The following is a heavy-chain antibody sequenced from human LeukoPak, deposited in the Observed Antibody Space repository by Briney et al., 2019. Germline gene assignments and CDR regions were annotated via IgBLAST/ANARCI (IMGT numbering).Heavy chain of an antibody. CDR3: AKGSGPSKGYFDY. D-gene: IGHD2-15*01. V-gene: IGHV3-30*18. J-gene: IGHJ4*02. CDR1: GFTFSSYG. Sequence: GGSLRLSCAASGFTFSSYGMLWVRQAPGKGLEWVAVISYDGSNKYYADSVKGRFTISRDNSKNTLYLQMNSLRAEDTAVYYCAKGSGPSKGYFDYWGQGTLVTVSS. CDR2: ISYDGSNK.